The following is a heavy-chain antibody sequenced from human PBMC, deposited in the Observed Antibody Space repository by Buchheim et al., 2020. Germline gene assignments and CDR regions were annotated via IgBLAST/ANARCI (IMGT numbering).Heavy chain of an antibody. CDR1: GFTFSSYA. V-gene: IGHV3-30*04. CDR3: ARDSTLASLGYFDY. D-gene: IGHD5-12*01. Sequence: QVQLVESGGGVVQPGRSLRLSCAASGFTFSSYAMHWVRQAPGKGLEWVAVISYDGSNKYYADSVKGRFTISRDNSKNTLYLQMNSLRAEDTAVYYCARDSTLASLGYFDYWGQGTL. CDR2: ISYDGSNK. J-gene: IGHJ4*02.